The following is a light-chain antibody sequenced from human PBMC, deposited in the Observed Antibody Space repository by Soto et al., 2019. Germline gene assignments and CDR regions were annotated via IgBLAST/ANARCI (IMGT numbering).Light chain of an antibody. V-gene: IGLV4-69*01. J-gene: IGLJ3*02. CDR1: SGHSSYA. CDR3: QTWGTGFWV. CDR2: LNSDGSH. Sequence: QAVVTQSPSASASLGASGKLTCTLSSGHSSYAIAWHQQQPEKGPRYLMKLNSDGSHSKGDGIPDRFSGSSSGAERYLTISSLQSEDEADYYCQTWGTGFWVFGGGTKLTVL.